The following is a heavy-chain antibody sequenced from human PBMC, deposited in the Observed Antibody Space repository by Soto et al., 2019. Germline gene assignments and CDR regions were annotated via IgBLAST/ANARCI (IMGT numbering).Heavy chain of an antibody. V-gene: IGHV1-69*01. CDR1: GGTFSSYA. D-gene: IGHD2-21*02. CDR3: ARDQWLVVTARPYGMDV. Sequence: QVQLVQSGAEVKKPGSSVKVSCKASGGTFSSYAISWVRQAPGQGLEWRGGIIPIFGTANYAQKFQERVTLTAAESTSTAYMELSRLRSEDKAMYYCARDQWLVVTARPYGMDVWGQGTTVTVSS. CDR2: IIPIFGTA. J-gene: IGHJ6*02.